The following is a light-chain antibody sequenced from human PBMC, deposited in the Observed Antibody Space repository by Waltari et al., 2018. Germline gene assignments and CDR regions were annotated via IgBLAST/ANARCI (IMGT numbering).Light chain of an antibody. V-gene: IGKV1-5*03. Sequence: KLTQPPPPLPAPVLYRVTITCRASQSIGSSLAWYQQKPGKAPKVVIYAASSLECGVPSRFSGSGSGTEFTLTISSLQPDDFATYYCQQCNSDLHTFGGGTKVEIK. CDR2: AAS. CDR1: QSIGSS. CDR3: QQCNSDLHT. J-gene: IGKJ4*01.